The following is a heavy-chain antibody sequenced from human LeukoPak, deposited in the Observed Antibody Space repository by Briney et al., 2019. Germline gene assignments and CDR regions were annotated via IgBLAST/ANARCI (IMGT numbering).Heavy chain of an antibody. CDR1: GFTFSSYG. J-gene: IGHJ6*04. CDR2: ISYDGSNK. CDR3: AKDQGRDSSGYYYGGDYYYGMDV. Sequence: SGGSLRLSCAASGFTFSSYGMHWVRQAPGKGLEWVAVISYDGSNKYYADSVKGRFTISRDNSKNTLYLQMNSLRAEDTAVYYCAKDQGRDSSGYYYGGDYYYGMDVWGKGTTVTVSS. D-gene: IGHD3-22*01. V-gene: IGHV3-30*18.